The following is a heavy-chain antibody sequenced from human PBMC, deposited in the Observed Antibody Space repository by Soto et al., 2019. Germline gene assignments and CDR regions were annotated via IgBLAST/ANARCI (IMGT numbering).Heavy chain of an antibody. CDR2: IIPIFGTA. J-gene: IGHJ6*02. CDR1: GGTFSSYA. Sequence: QVQLVQSGAQVKKPGSSVKVSCKASGGTFSSYAISWVRQAPGQGLEWMGGIIPIFGTANYAQKFQGRVTMTADKSTCTAYMELSSLRSEDTAVYYCAREHCSGGSCYPGGYYYYGMDVWGQGTTVTVSS. D-gene: IGHD2-15*01. V-gene: IGHV1-69*06. CDR3: AREHCSGGSCYPGGYYYYGMDV.